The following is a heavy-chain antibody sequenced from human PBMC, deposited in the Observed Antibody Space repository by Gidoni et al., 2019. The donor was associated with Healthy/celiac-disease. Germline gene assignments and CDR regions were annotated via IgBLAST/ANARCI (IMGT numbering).Heavy chain of an antibody. J-gene: IGHJ4*02. V-gene: IGHV1-69*01. CDR2: IIPIFGTA. D-gene: IGHD2-15*01. Sequence: CVRQAPGQGLEWMGGIIPIFGTANYAQKFQGRVTITADESTSTAYMELSSLRSEDTAVYYCARDPLGYCSGGSCLRRYSFDYWGQGTLVTVSS. CDR3: ARDPLGYCSGGSCLRRYSFDY.